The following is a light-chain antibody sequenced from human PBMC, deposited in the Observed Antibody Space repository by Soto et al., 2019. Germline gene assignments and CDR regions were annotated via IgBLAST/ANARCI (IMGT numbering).Light chain of an antibody. CDR3: MQGLQDLT. CDR2: MGS. Sequence: EIVMTQSPLYLPVTPGESASISCRSSQSLLYSNGYNYLDWYLQRPGQSPQLLIYMGSNRASGVPERFSGSGSGTHFTLKISRVEAEDVGIYYCMQGLQDLTFGQGTRLEIK. V-gene: IGKV2-28*01. J-gene: IGKJ5*01. CDR1: QSLLYSNGYNY.